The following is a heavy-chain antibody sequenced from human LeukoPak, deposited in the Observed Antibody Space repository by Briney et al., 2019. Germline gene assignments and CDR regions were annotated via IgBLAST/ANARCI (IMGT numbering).Heavy chain of an antibody. D-gene: IGHD4-17*01. J-gene: IGHJ4*02. CDR3: ARSRHDYGDSSLGY. CDR1: GFTFSSYA. CDR2: ISYDGSNK. V-gene: IGHV3-30-3*01. Sequence: GGSLRLSCEGAGFTFSSYAMHWVRQAPGKGLEWVAVISYDGSNKYYADAVKGRFTISRDNSKNTLYLQMNTLRPEDTAVYCCARSRHDYGDSSLGYWGQGTLVTVSS.